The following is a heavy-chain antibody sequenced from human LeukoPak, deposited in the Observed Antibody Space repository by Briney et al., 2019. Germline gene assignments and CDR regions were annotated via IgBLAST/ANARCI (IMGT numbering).Heavy chain of an antibody. D-gene: IGHD3-22*01. CDR2: ISGSGGST. Sequence: PGGSLRLSCAASGFTFSNYNMNWVRQAPGKGLEWVSAISGSGGSTYYADSVKGRFTISRDNSKNTLYLQMNSLRAEDTAVYYCAKDTLNEKAYDSRSFGVDWGQGTLVTVSS. CDR3: AKDTLNEKAYDSRSFGVD. V-gene: IGHV3-23*01. J-gene: IGHJ4*02. CDR1: GFTFSNYN.